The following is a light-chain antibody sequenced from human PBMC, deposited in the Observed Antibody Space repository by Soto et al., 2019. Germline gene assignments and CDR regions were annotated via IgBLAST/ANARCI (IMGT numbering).Light chain of an antibody. CDR3: NSYTSSSTDV. Sequence: QSALTQPASVSGSPGQSITISCTGTSSDVGAYNYVSWYQHHPGKAPKLMLYDVANRPSGVSNRFSGSKSGNTASLTISGLQAADEADYYCNSYTSSSTDVFGTGTKLTVL. CDR2: DVA. V-gene: IGLV2-14*03. CDR1: SSDVGAYNY. J-gene: IGLJ1*01.